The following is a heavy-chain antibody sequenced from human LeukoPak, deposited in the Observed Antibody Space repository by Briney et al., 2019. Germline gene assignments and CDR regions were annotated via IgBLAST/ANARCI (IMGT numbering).Heavy chain of an antibody. J-gene: IGHJ4*02. CDR1: GGSISSSSYY. V-gene: IGHV4-39*07. Sequence: SETLSLTCTVSGGSISSSSYYWGWIRQPPGKGLEWIGSISYSGSSYSNPSLKSRVTISIDTSKNQFSLKLSSVTAADTAVYYCARVVPYGGYFGYWGQGTLVTVSS. D-gene: IGHD3-22*01. CDR3: ARVVPYGGYFGY. CDR2: ISYSGSS.